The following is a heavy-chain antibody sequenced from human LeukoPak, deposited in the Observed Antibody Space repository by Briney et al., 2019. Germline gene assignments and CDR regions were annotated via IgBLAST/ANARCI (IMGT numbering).Heavy chain of an antibody. J-gene: IGHJ4*02. V-gene: IGHV3-30*03. CDR2: LSYDGSKE. CDR3: AGSWFYRDYFEY. D-gene: IGHD3-10*01. CDR1: GFPFSSYG. Sequence: GRSLRLSCAACGFPFSSYGMHWVRQVPGKGLEWVAVLSYDGSKEYYADSVKGRFTISRDNSKNTLYLQMNSLRVEDTAVYYCAGSWFYRDYFEYWGQGTLVTLSS.